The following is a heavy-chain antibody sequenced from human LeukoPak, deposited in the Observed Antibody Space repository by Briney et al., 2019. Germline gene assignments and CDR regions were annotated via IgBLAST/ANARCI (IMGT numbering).Heavy chain of an antibody. CDR1: GGSISSGSYY. V-gene: IGHV4-61*02. J-gene: IGHJ4*02. CDR2: IYTSGST. CDR3: ARDKGSGWYGEGVDY. D-gene: IGHD6-19*01. Sequence: SETLSLTCTVSGGSISSGSYYWSWIRQPAGKVLEWIGRIYTSGSTNYNPSLKSRVTISVDTSKNQFSLKLSSVTAADTAVYYCARDKGSGWYGEGVDYWGQGTLVTVSS.